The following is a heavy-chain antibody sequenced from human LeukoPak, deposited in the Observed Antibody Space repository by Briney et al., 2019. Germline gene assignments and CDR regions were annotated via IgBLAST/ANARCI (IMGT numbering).Heavy chain of an antibody. CDR3: AKASSGYYYFDY. CDR2: ITGDGGST. Sequence: GGSLRLSCAASGFTFSSYAMNWVRQAPGKGLEWVLAITGDGGSTYYADSVKGRFTISRDNSRNTLYLQMNSLRAEDTAVYYCAKASSGYYYFDYWGQGTLVTVPS. CDR1: GFTFSSYA. J-gene: IGHJ4*02. D-gene: IGHD3-22*01. V-gene: IGHV3-23*01.